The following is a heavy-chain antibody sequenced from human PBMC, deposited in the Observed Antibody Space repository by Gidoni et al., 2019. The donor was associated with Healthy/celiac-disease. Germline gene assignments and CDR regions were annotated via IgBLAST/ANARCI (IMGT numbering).Heavy chain of an antibody. CDR1: GFTFSSYA. J-gene: IGHJ4*02. D-gene: IGHD3-22*01. V-gene: IGHV3-23*01. Sequence: EVQLLESGGGLVQPGGSLRLSCAASGFTFSSYAMSWVRQAPGKGLEWVSAISGSGGSTYYADSVKGRFTISRDNSKNTLYLQMNSLRAEDTAVYYCAKDPTIPPYSSGYYGIDYWGQGTLVTVSS. CDR3: AKDPTIPPYSSGYYGIDY. CDR2: ISGSGGST.